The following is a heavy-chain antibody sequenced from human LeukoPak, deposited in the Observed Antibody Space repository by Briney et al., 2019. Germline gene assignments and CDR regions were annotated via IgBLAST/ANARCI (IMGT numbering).Heavy chain of an antibody. CDR2: ISPSGGST. J-gene: IGHJ4*02. Sequence: ASVKVSCKAFGYTFTSNYMHWVRQAPGQGPEWMGVISPSGGSTTYAQKFQGRVTLTRDMSTSTDYLELSSLRSEDTAVYYCARGTGYSSSWPPHWGQGTLVTVSS. V-gene: IGHV1-46*01. CDR3: ARGTGYSSSWPPH. D-gene: IGHD6-13*01. CDR1: GYTFTSNY.